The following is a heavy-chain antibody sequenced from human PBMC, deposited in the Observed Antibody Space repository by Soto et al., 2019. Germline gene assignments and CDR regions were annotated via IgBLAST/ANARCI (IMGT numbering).Heavy chain of an antibody. J-gene: IGHJ6*02. V-gene: IGHV1-2*02. CDR2: ISTYNGDT. Sequence: ASVKVSCKASGYTFTGYYMHWVRQAPGQGLEWMGWISTYNGDTNYAQTFQGRVTMTTDTSTSTAHMEVRRLRSDDTAVYYCARAVTVGARYYYYGMDVWGQGTTVTVSS. D-gene: IGHD1-26*01. CDR3: ARAVTVGARYYYYGMDV. CDR1: GYTFTGYY.